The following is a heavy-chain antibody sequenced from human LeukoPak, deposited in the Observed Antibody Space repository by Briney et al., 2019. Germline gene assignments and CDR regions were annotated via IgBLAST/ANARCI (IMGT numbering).Heavy chain of an antibody. CDR1: GFTFSSYW. CDR2: IKQDGSEK. Sequence: GGSLRLSCAASGFTFSSYWMSWVCQAPGKGLEWVANIKQDGSEKYYVDSVKGRFTISRDNAKNSLYLQMNSLRAEDTAVYYCARDPKRRDGYNYHWGQGTLVTVSS. D-gene: IGHD5-24*01. V-gene: IGHV3-7*01. J-gene: IGHJ5*02. CDR3: ARDPKRRDGYNYH.